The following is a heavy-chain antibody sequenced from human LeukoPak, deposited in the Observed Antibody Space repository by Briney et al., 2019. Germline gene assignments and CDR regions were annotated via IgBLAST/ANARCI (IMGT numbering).Heavy chain of an antibody. J-gene: IGHJ4*02. CDR3: TRGRAYYDSTGYYY. Sequence: PSETLSLTCTVSGRSMTNYYWTWIRQSPGRGLEWIGHTYYSGNTNYNPSLKSRVTISIDTSKNQFSLKLSSVTAADTAVYYCTRGRAYYDSTGYYYWGRGILVTVSS. D-gene: IGHD3-22*01. CDR1: GRSMTNYY. V-gene: IGHV4-59*01. CDR2: TYYSGNT.